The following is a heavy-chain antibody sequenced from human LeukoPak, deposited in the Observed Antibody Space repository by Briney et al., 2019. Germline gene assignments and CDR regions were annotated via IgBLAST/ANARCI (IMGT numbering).Heavy chain of an antibody. CDR1: GFTFSSYG. J-gene: IGHJ4*02. CDR2: VWYDGSNK. D-gene: IGHD4-17*01. CDR3: ARASTVTPLGY. V-gene: IGHV3-33*01. Sequence: GGSLRLSCAASGFTFSSYGMHWVRQAPGKGLEWVAVVWYDGSNKYYADSVKGRFTISRDNSKNTLYLQMNSLRAEDTAVYYCARASTVTPLGYWGQGTLVTVSS.